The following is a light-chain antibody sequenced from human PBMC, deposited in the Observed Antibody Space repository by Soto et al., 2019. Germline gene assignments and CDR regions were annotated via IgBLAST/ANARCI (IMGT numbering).Light chain of an antibody. CDR1: SSDVGSYNL. Sequence: QSALTQPASVSGSPGQSITISCTGTSSDVGSYNLVSWYQRHPGKAPKLMIYEGSKRPSGVSSRFSGSKSGNMASLTISGLQAEDEADYYCCSYAGSSTFWVFGGGTKVTVL. V-gene: IGLV2-23*03. CDR2: EGS. CDR3: CSYAGSSTFWV. J-gene: IGLJ3*02.